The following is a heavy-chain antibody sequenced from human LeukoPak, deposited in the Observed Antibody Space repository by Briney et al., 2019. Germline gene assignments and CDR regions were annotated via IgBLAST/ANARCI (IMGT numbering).Heavy chain of an antibody. CDR3: AKRRRSSRSYYLYDMDV. V-gene: IGHV3-23*01. CDR1: GFTFSTYA. CDR2: ISVSGDFT. J-gene: IGHJ6*02. D-gene: IGHD2-2*01. Sequence: GGSLRLSCAASGFTFSTYAMSWVRQAPGKGLEWVSGISVSGDFTNYADSVRGRFTISRDNSKNTLHLQMNSLRVEDTAVYYCAKRRRSSRSYYLYDMDVWGQGTTVTVSS.